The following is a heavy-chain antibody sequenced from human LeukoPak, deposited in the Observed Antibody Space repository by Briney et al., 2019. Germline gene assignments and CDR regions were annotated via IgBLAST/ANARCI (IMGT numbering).Heavy chain of an antibody. CDR2: KSYDGSNK. D-gene: IGHD5-12*01. CDR3: AKEVGDIVATINYYGTDV. Sequence: PGGSLRLSCAASGFTFSSYGMHWVRQAPGKGPEWVAVKSYDGSNKYYADSVKGRFTISRDNSKNTLYLQMNSLRAEDTAVYYCAKEVGDIVATINYYGTDVWGQGTTVTVSS. J-gene: IGHJ6*02. V-gene: IGHV3-30*18. CDR1: GFTFSSYG.